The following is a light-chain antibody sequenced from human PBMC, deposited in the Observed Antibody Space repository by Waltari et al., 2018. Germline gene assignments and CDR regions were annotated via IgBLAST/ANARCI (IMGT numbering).Light chain of an antibody. CDR1: SSDVGSYAL. Sequence: QPASVSGSPGQAITISCTETSSDVGSYALVSWYQQHPGKAPKLMIYEGSKRPSGVSNRFSGSKSGTTASLTISGLQAEDEANYSCYSYAGSSTYVFGTGTKVTVL. CDR2: EGS. CDR3: YSYAGSSTYV. V-gene: IGLV2-23*01. J-gene: IGLJ1*01.